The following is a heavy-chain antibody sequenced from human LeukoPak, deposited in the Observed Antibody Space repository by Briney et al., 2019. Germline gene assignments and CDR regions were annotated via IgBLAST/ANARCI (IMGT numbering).Heavy chain of an antibody. CDR1: GFTFSSYS. V-gene: IGHV3-23*01. J-gene: IGHJ5*02. CDR3: AKDYSGSSPWWFDP. Sequence: GGSLRLSCAASGFTFSSYSISWVRQAPGKGLEWVSGISARGGSTYYADSVKGRFTITRDNSKNTLYLQVNSLRAEDTAVYYCAKDYSGSSPWWFDPWGQGTLVTVSS. D-gene: IGHD1-26*01. CDR2: ISARGGST.